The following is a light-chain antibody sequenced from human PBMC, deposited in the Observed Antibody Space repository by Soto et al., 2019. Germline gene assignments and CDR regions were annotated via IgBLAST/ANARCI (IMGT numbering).Light chain of an antibody. CDR2: GVT. V-gene: IGLV2-8*01. J-gene: IGLJ1*01. CDR3: SSYAGSNIYV. Sequence: QSALTQPPSASGSPGQSVTLSCTGTSSDVGRYNYVSWYQQHPGKAPKLLIYGVTQRPSGVPDRFSASKSGNTASLTVSGLRDEDEGYYYCSSYAGSNIYVFGTGTKLTVL. CDR1: SSDVGRYNY.